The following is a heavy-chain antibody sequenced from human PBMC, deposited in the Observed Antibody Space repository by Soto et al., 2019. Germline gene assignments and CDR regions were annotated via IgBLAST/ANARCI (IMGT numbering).Heavy chain of an antibody. CDR2: IYHSGST. D-gene: IGHD6-19*01. J-gene: IGHJ4*02. CDR3: ARRAVAGVDY. Sequence: QVQLQESGPGLVKPSGTLSLTCAVSGGSISSSNWWSWVRQPPGKGLEWIGEIYHSGSTNYNPSLKSRGTISVDKSNNRVSLQLSSVTAADTAVDYCARRAVAGVDYWGQGTLVTVSS. CDR1: GGSISSSNW. V-gene: IGHV4-4*02.